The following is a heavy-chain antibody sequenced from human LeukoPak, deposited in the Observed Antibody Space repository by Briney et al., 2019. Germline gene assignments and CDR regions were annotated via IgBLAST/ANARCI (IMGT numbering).Heavy chain of an antibody. CDR1: GGSISSYY. J-gene: IGHJ4*02. CDR3: ARLSYSGSYGHFDY. Sequence: SETLSLTCTVSGGSISSYYWSWIRQPPGKGLVWIGYIHYSGSTNYNPSLKSRVTISVDTSKNQFSLKLSSVTAADTAVYYCARLSYSGSYGHFDYWGQGTLVTVSS. D-gene: IGHD1-26*01. CDR2: IHYSGST. V-gene: IGHV4-59*01.